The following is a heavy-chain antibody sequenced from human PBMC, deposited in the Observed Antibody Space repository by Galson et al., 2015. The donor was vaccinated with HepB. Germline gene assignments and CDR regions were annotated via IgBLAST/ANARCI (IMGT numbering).Heavy chain of an antibody. CDR1: GYTFINYG. Sequence: SVKVSCKASGYTFINYGFTWVRQAPGQGLEWVGWISADNGHSNYAQKFQGRVTMTIDTSTSTAYMELKSLRSDDTAVYYCATPDSYSSSSDFAYWGQGTLVTVSS. D-gene: IGHD6-6*01. J-gene: IGHJ4*02. V-gene: IGHV1-18*01. CDR3: ATPDSYSSSSDFAY. CDR2: ISADNGHS.